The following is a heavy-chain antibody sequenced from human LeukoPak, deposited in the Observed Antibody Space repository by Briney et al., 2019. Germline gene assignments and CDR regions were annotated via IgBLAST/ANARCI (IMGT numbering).Heavy chain of an antibody. CDR1: GFSLSTSGVG. J-gene: IGHJ4*02. V-gene: IGHV2-5*02. CDR2: IYWDDDK. CDR3: AHGVAGTNYFDY. Sequence: SGPTLVKPTQTLTLTCTFSGFSLSTSGVGVGWIRQPPGKALEWLALIYWDDDKRYSPSLKSRLTITKDTSKNQVVLTMTNIDPVDTATYYCAHGVAGTNYFDYWGQGTLVTVSS. D-gene: IGHD6-19*01.